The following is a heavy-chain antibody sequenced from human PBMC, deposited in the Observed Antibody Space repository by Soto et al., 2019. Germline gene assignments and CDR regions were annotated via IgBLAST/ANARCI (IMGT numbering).Heavy chain of an antibody. J-gene: IGHJ4*02. CDR2: LIPLFGTT. CDR3: ARGPNWGYRFDS. Sequence: KVSCKASGGTFSGHAISWVRQAPGQGPEWMGGLIPLFGTTQHAQRFQGRLTITADKSTTTAYMELTSLRFEDTAIYYCARGPNWGYRFDSWGQGTLVTVSS. CDR1: GGTFSGHA. V-gene: IGHV1-69*06. D-gene: IGHD7-27*01.